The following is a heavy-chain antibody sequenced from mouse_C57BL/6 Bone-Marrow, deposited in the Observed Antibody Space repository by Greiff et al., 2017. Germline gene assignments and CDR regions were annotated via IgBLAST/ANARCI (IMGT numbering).Heavy chain of an antibody. CDR3: ARVGTVVAHWYFDV. J-gene: IGHJ1*03. CDR2: LNYVGSST. V-gene: IGHV5-16*01. CDR1: GFTFSDYY. D-gene: IGHD1-1*01. Sequence: EVQLVESEGGLVQPGSSMKLSCTASGFTFSDYYMAWVRQVPEKGLEWVANLNYVGSSTYYLDSLKSRFIISRDNAKNILYLQMSSLKSEDTATYYCARVGTVVAHWYFDVWGTGTTVTVSS.